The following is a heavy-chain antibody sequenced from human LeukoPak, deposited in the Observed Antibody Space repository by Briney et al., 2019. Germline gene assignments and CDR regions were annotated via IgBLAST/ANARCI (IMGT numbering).Heavy chain of an antibody. CDR2: ISAYNGNT. J-gene: IGHJ6*03. Sequence: ASVKVSCKASGYTFTSYGISWVRQAPGQGLEWMGWISAYNGNTNYAQKLQGRVTITTDTSTSTAYMKLRSLRSDDTAVYYCARGRYSSSRSPSYYYYYMDVWGKGTTVTVSS. D-gene: IGHD6-6*01. V-gene: IGHV1-18*01. CDR3: ARGRYSSSRSPSYYYYYMDV. CDR1: GYTFTSYG.